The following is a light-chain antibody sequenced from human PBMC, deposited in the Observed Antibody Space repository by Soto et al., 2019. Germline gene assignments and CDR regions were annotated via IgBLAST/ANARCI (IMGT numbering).Light chain of an antibody. J-gene: IGKJ1*01. Sequence: VMTQSPATLSVSPGETASLSCQASQGISRTLAWYQLKSGKAPRLLFYGASTRATGVPDRFSGSGSGTDFTLTISRLEPDDFAVYYCQXYGASPQTCGQGTKVDIK. CDR1: QGISRT. V-gene: IGKV3-20*01. CDR2: GAS. CDR3: QXYGASPQT.